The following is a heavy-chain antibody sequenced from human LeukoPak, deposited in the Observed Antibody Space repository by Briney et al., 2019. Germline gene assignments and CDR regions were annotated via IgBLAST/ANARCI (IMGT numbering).Heavy chain of an antibody. Sequence: PGGSLRLSCTASGFTFGDYAMSWVRQAPGKGLEWVGFIRSKAYGGTTEYAASVKGGFTISRDDSKSIAYLQMNSLKTEDTAVYYCTREYAQGGFDYWGQGTLVTVSS. V-gene: IGHV3-49*04. CDR2: IRSKAYGGTT. D-gene: IGHD2-2*01. J-gene: IGHJ4*02. CDR3: TREYAQGGFDY. CDR1: GFTFGDYA.